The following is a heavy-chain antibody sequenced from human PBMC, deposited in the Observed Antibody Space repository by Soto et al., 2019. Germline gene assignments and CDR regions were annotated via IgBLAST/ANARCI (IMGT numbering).Heavy chain of an antibody. J-gene: IGHJ4*02. V-gene: IGHV4-59*01. CDR2: IYYSGST. CDR3: ARGRYYDYIWGSYLHRYDY. Sequence: QVQLQESGPGLVKPSETLSLTCTVSGGSISSYYWRWIRQPPGKGLEWIGYIYYSGSTNYNPSLKSRVTISVDTSKNQFSLKLSSVTAADTAVYYCARGRYYDYIWGSYLHRYDYWGQGTLVTVSS. CDR1: GGSISSYY. D-gene: IGHD3-16*02.